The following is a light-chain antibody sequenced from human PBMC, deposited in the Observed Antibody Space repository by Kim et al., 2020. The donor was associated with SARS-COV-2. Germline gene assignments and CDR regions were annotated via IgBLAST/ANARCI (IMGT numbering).Light chain of an antibody. V-gene: IGKV1-12*01. CDR1: QSVSTW. Sequence: GSLGDSVTIPCRASQSVSTWLAWYQQKPRKAPNLLIYSASSLQSGVPSMFSGSGSGTDFTLTISSLQPEEFASCYCQQADSFPITFGGGAKVDIK. CDR3: QQADSFPIT. CDR2: SAS. J-gene: IGKJ4*01.